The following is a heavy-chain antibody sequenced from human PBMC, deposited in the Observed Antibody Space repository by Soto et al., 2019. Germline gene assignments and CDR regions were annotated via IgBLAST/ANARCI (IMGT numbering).Heavy chain of an antibody. CDR2: IYYSGST. Sequence: PSETLSLTCTVSGGSISSYYWSWIRQPPGKGLEWIGYIYYSGSTNYNPSLKSRVTISVDTSKNTFSLKLSSVTAADTAVYYCASPITSRGWFDPWGQGTLVTVSS. J-gene: IGHJ5*02. D-gene: IGHD1-20*01. CDR3: ASPITSRGWFDP. V-gene: IGHV4-59*08. CDR1: GGSISSYY.